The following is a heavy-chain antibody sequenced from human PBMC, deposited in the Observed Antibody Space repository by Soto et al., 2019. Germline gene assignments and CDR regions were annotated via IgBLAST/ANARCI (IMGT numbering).Heavy chain of an antibody. CDR3: ARSSPYIVVRKPTGNQDYYGMDV. CDR1: GGTFSNYT. Sequence: QVQLVQSGAEVKKPGSSVKVFCKASGGTFSNYTISWVRQAPGQGLEWMGGIIPVFGTTDYEQKCQGRVTITADGSTSTAYMKLSSLRSADTAVYYCARSSPYIVVRKPTGNQDYYGMDVGGQGTTVTVSS. J-gene: IGHJ6*02. V-gene: IGHV1-69*01. D-gene: IGHD2-2*01. CDR2: IIPVFGTT.